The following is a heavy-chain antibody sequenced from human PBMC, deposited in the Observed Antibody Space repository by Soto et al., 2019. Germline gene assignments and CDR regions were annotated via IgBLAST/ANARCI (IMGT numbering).Heavy chain of an antibody. CDR3: ARAYSSSWYGYYYGMDV. V-gene: IGHV3-7*05. Sequence: GGSLRLSCAASGFTFNNYWMSWVRQAPGKGLEWVANIKEDGSGKYYVGSLKGRTTISRENAKNVLYLQMNSLMAEDTAVYYCARAYSSSWYGYYYGMDVWGQGTTVTVSS. CDR2: IKEDGSGK. CDR1: GFTFNNYW. J-gene: IGHJ6*02. D-gene: IGHD6-13*01.